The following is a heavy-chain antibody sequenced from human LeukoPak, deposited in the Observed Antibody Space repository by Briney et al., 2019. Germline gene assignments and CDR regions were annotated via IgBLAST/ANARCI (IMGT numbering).Heavy chain of an antibody. CDR1: GFTFSSCY. CDR3: AKDSSMWFGILVNYFDY. D-gene: IGHD3-10*01. CDR2: ISSSGANT. V-gene: IGHV3-23*01. Sequence: PGGSLRLSCAASGFTFSSCYVSWVRQAPGKGLEWVSGISSSGANTHYADSVRGRFTISRDNSNNTLYLQMASLRAEDTAIYYGAKDSSMWFGILVNYFDYLGQETLVTVSS. J-gene: IGHJ4*02.